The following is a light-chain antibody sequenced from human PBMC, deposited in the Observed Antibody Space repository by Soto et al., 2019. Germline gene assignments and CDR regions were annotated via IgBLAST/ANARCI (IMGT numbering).Light chain of an antibody. CDR1: QSISSY. CDR3: HQTYMTPYT. V-gene: IGKV1-39*01. CDR2: AAS. J-gene: IGKJ2*01. Sequence: DIQMTQSPSSLSASVGDRVTSTCRSGQSISSYLNWYQQKPGKAPKLLIYAASSLQSGVPSRFSGSGSGTDFTRTISSLQPEGFATYFCHQTYMTPYTFGQGTKLEIK.